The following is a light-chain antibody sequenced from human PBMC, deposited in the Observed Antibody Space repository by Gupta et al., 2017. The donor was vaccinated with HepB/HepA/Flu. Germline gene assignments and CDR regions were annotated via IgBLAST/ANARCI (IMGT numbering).Light chain of an antibody. J-gene: IGKJ1*01. CDR3: QQYNAFPT. Sequence: DIQTTQSPSTLSASIGDKITITCRASQSIGSWLAWYQQTPGKAPKLLIYKASSLQSAVPSRFSGSGSGTEFTLTISSLQPDDFATYYCQQYNAFPTFGQGTKVEIK. CDR2: KAS. CDR1: QSIGSW. V-gene: IGKV1-5*03.